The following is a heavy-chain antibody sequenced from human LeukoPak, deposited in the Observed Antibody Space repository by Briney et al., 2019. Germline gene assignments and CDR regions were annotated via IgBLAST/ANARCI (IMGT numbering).Heavy chain of an antibody. D-gene: IGHD3-22*01. CDR2: IYYSGST. V-gene: IGHV4-39*01. J-gene: IGHJ4*02. Sequence: PSETLSLTCTVSGGSISSSSYYWGWIRQPPGKGLEWIRGIYYSGSTSYNPSLKSRVTISVDTSKNQFSLKLSSVTAADTAVYYCARRSYYDSSGYYPDWGQGTLVTVSS. CDR1: GGSISSSSYY. CDR3: ARRSYYDSSGYYPD.